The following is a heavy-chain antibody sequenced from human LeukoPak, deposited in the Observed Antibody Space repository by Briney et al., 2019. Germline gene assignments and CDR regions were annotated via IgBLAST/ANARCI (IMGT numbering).Heavy chain of an antibody. V-gene: IGHV1-18*01. CDR2: ISAYNGNT. J-gene: IGHJ6*02. Sequence: ASVKVSCKASGYTFTSYGISWVRQAPGQGLEWMGWISAYNGNTNYAQKLQGRVTMTTDTSTRTAYMELRSLRSDDTAVYYCARDLPKDGSGSYAYYYYYGMDVWGQGTTVTVSS. D-gene: IGHD3-10*01. CDR3: ARDLPKDGSGSYAYYYYYGMDV. CDR1: GYTFTSYG.